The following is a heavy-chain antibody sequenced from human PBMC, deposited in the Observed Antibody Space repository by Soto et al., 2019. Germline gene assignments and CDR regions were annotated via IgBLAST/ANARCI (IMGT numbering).Heavy chain of an antibody. J-gene: IGHJ4*02. D-gene: IGHD3-16*01. Sequence: PGGSLRLSCAASGFSFDDYAMHWVRQVPGKGLEWVSGITWNSGNVDYADSVKGRFTISRDNAKNSLYLQMNSLRADDTALYYCATGLASHFFDSWGQGTLVTVSS. CDR1: GFSFDDYA. CDR2: ITWNSGNV. CDR3: ATGLASHFFDS. V-gene: IGHV3-9*01.